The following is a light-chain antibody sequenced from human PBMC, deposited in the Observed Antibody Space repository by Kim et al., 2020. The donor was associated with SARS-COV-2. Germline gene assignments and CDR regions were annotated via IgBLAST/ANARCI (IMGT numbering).Light chain of an antibody. CDR1: QSVLYSSNNKNY. V-gene: IGKV4-1*01. J-gene: IGKJ1*01. CDR3: QQYYSAPWT. CDR2: WAS. Sequence: ATINCKSSQSVLYSSNNKNYLAWYQQKPGQPPKLLIYWASTRESGVPDRFSGGGSGTDFTLTIISLQAEDVAVYYCQQYYSAPWTFGQGTKVEIK.